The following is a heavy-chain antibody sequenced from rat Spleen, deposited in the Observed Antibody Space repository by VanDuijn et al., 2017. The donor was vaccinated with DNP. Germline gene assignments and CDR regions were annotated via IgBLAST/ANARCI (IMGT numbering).Heavy chain of an antibody. CDR3: TREGTETGYFDY. CDR2: ISYDGGST. V-gene: IGHV5-20*01. D-gene: IGHD4-1*01. J-gene: IGHJ2*01. CDR1: GFTFSDCY. Sequence: EVQLVESGGGLVQPGRSLKLSCAASGFTFSDCYMAWVRQAPAKGLEWVASISYDGGSTYYRDSVKGRFTISRDNAKSSLYLQMDSLRSEDTATYYCTREGTETGYFDYWGRGVMVTVSS.